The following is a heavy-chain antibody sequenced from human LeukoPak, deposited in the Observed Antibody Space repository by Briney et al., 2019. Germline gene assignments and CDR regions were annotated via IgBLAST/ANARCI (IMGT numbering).Heavy chain of an antibody. J-gene: IGHJ3*02. CDR1: GYTFTSYG. V-gene: IGHV1-18*01. Sequence: ASVKVSCKASGYTFTSYGISWVRQAPGQRLEWMGWISAYNGNTNYAQKLQGRVTMTTDTSTSTAYMELRSLRSDDTAVYYCARLIDYYDSSVPRGAFDIWGQGTMVTVSS. D-gene: IGHD3-22*01. CDR2: ISAYNGNT. CDR3: ARLIDYYDSSVPRGAFDI.